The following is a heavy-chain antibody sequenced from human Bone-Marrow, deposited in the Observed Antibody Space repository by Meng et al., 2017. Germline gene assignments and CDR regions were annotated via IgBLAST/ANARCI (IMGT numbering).Heavy chain of an antibody. CDR1: GYTFTSYY. CDR2: INPSGGNT. CDR3: ARDEDISAAGKLFGDY. V-gene: IGHV1-46*01. J-gene: IGHJ4*02. D-gene: IGHD6-13*01. Sequence: ASVKVSCKASGYTFTSYYMHWVRQAPGQGLEWMGIINPSGGNTGYAQKFQGRVTITRNTSISTAYMELSSLRSEDTAVYYCARDEDISAAGKLFGDYWGQGTLVTVSS.